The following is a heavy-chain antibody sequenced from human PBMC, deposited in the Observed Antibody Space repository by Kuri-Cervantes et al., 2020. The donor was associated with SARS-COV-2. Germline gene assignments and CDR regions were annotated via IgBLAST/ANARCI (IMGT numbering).Heavy chain of an antibody. CDR3: ARSSPKGYEYEQQLVPYYFDY. V-gene: IGHV1-69*05. CDR2: IIPIFGTA. J-gene: IGHJ4*02. CDR1: GGTLSSYA. D-gene: IGHD6-13*01. Sequence: SVKVSCKASGGTLSSYAISWVRQAPGQGLEWMGRIIPIFGTANYAQKFQGRVTITTDESTSTAYMELSSLRSEDTAVYYCARSSPKGYEYEQQLVPYYFDYWGQGTLVTVSS.